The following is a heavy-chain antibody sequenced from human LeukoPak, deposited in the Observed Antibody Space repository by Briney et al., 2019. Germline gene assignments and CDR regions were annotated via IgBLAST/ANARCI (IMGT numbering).Heavy chain of an antibody. CDR2: IIPIFGTA. J-gene: IGHJ3*02. D-gene: IGHD2/OR15-2a*01. CDR3: ARGPRRGWGSSFLDAFDI. V-gene: IGHV1-69*05. Sequence: ASVKVSCKASGGTFSSYAISWVRQAPGQGLEWMGRIIPIFGTANYAQKFQGRVTITTDESTSTAYMELSGLRSEDTAVYYCARGPRRGWGSSFLDAFDIWGQGTMVTVSS. CDR1: GGTFSSYA.